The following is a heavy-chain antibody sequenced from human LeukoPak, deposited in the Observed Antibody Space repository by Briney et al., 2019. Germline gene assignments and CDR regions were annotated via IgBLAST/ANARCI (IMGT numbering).Heavy chain of an antibody. Sequence: ASVKVSCKASGYTFTSYAMHWVRQAPGQRLEWMGWINAGNGNTKYSQKLQGRVTITRDTSASTAYMELSSLRSEDTAVYYCAARVNHDYGDYGGDYWGQGTLVTVSS. CDR1: GYTFTSYA. D-gene: IGHD4-17*01. V-gene: IGHV1-3*01. CDR3: AARVNHDYGDYGGDY. J-gene: IGHJ4*02. CDR2: INAGNGNT.